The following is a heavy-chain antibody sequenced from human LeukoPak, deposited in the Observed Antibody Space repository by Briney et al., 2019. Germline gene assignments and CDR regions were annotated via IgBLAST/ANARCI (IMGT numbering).Heavy chain of an antibody. CDR3: ARDRVRGAAAGWYFDL. CDR2: INDRGTGT. J-gene: IGHJ2*01. D-gene: IGHD6-13*01. V-gene: IGHV3-23*01. CDR1: GFTFSKYA. Sequence: GGSLRLACAASGFTFSKYAMSWVRQAPGKGLEWVSTINDRGTGTYYADSVKGRFTISRDNSKNTLYLQMNSLRAEDTAVYYCARDRVRGAAAGWYFDLWGRGTLVTVSS.